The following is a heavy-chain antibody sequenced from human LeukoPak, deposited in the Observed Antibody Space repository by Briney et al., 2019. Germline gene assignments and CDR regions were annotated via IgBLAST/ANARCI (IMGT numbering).Heavy chain of an antibody. CDR3: ARGQIIAARNWFDP. D-gene: IGHD6-13*01. J-gene: IGHJ5*02. CDR1: GYTFTSYY. Sequence: AASVKVSCKASGYTFTSYYMHWVRQAPGQRLEWMGWINAGNGNTKYSQKFQGRVTITRDTSASTAYMELSSLRSEDTAVYYCARGQIIAARNWFDPWGQGTLVTVSS. V-gene: IGHV1-3*01. CDR2: INAGNGNT.